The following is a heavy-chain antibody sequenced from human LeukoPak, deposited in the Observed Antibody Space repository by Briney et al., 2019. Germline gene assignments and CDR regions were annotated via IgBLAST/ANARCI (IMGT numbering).Heavy chain of an antibody. Sequence: GSLRLSCAASGFTFSSYWMHWVRQAPGKGLVWVSRINSDGSSTSYADSVKGRFTISRDNAKNTLYLQMNSLRAEDTAVYYCASPDGTVGTNWFDPWGQGTLVTVSS. CDR2: INSDGSST. J-gene: IGHJ5*02. CDR1: GFTFSSYW. D-gene: IGHD1-26*01. V-gene: IGHV3-74*01. CDR3: ASPDGTVGTNWFDP.